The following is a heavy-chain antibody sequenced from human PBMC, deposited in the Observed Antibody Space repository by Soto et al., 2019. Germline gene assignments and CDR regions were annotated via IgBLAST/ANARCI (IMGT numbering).Heavy chain of an antibody. D-gene: IGHD2-21*02. CDR1: GGSISSGGYS. CDR3: ARGGDTAIGLACWFDP. V-gene: IGHV4-61*08. J-gene: IGHJ5*02. CDR2: IYYSGST. Sequence: ASETLSLTCAVSGGSISSGGYSWSWIRQPPGKGLEWIGYIYYSGSTNYNPSLKSRVTISVDTSKNQFSLKLSSVTAADTAVYYCARGGDTAIGLACWFDPWGQGTLVTVSS.